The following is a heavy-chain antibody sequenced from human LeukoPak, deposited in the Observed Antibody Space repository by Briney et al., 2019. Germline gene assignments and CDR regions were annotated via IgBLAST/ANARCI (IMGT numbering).Heavy chain of an antibody. CDR1: GFTFSSYG. D-gene: IGHD6-6*01. CDR2: ISGSGGST. J-gene: IGHJ4*02. CDR3: ARGQLDRSLDPYYFDY. V-gene: IGHV3-23*01. Sequence: TGGSLRLSCAASGFTFSSYGMHWVRQAPGKGLEWVSAISGSGGSTYYADSVKGRFTISRDNSKNTLYLQMNSLRAEDTAVYYCARGQLDRSLDPYYFDYWGQGTLVTVSS.